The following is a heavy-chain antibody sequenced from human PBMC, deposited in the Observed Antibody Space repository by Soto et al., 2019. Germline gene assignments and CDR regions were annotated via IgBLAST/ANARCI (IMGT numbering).Heavy chain of an antibody. V-gene: IGHV3-30-3*01. CDR3: AIIATSGGGDAFDI. CDR1: GFTFSNYA. J-gene: IGHJ3*02. CDR2: ILSDEINK. Sequence: SLRLSCAASGFTFSNYAMHWVRQAPGKGLEWVAAILSDEINKYSADSVKGRFTISRDNSKNTLYLQMNSLRPEDTAVYYCAIIATSGGGDAFDIWXQGTMVTVSS. D-gene: IGHD6-13*01.